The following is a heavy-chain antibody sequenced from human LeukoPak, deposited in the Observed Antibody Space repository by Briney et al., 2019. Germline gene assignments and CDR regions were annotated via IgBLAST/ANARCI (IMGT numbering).Heavy chain of an antibody. Sequence: PGGSLRLSCAAYGFTFSSYSMNWVRQAPGKGLEWVANIKQDGSEKYYVDSVKGRFTISRDNAQNSLYLQMNSLRAEDTAVYYCAREVTPYYWGQGTLVTVSS. CDR1: GFTFSSYS. J-gene: IGHJ4*02. CDR3: AREVTPYY. V-gene: IGHV3-7*01. D-gene: IGHD2-15*01. CDR2: IKQDGSEK.